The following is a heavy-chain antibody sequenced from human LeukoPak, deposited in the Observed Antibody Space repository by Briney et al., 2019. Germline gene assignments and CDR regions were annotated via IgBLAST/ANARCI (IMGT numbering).Heavy chain of an antibody. D-gene: IGHD2-8*02. CDR2: INPSVCST. J-gene: IGHJ3*02. CDR3: AREDEGGYCTGGVCYLDAFDI. V-gene: IGHV1-46*01. Sequence: ASVKVSCKASGYTFTSYYMHLVRQAPGPGLEWMGIINPSVCSTSYAQKFQGRVTMTRDTSTSTGYMELSSLRSEDTAVYYCAREDEGGYCTGGVCYLDAFDIWGQGTMVTVSS. CDR1: GYTFTSYY.